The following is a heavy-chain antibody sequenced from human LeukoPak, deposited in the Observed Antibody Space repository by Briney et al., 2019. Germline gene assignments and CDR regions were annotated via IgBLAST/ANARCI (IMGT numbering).Heavy chain of an antibody. CDR1: GGTFSSYA. CDR2: IIPIFGTA. Sequence: SVKVSCKASGGTFSSYAISWVRQAPGQGLEWMGGIIPIFGTANYAQKFQGRVTITTDESTSTAYMELSSLRSEVTAVYYCARAIPAEGYCSSTSCYYFDYWGQGTLVTVSS. J-gene: IGHJ4*02. D-gene: IGHD2-2*01. V-gene: IGHV1-69*05. CDR3: ARAIPAEGYCSSTSCYYFDY.